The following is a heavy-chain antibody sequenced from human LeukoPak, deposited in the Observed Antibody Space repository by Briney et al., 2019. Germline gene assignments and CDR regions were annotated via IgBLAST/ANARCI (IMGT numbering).Heavy chain of an antibody. V-gene: IGHV4-39*01. J-gene: IGHJ4*02. Sequence: PSETLSLTCTVSGGSISSSSYYRGWIRQPPGKGLEWIGSIYYSGSTYYNPSLKSRVTISVDTSKNQFSLKLSSVTAADTAVYYCARRVVDVIAIDYWGQGTLVTVSS. CDR1: GGSISSSSYY. D-gene: IGHD2-21*01. CDR3: ARRVVDVIAIDY. CDR2: IYYSGST.